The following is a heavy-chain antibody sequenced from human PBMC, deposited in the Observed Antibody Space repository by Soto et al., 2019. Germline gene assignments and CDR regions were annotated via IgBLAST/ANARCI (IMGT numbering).Heavy chain of an antibody. CDR1: GFTFSSYS. J-gene: IGHJ3*02. CDR3: ATPGGDYYGETNAFDI. CDR2: ISSSSSTI. V-gene: IGHV3-48*01. Sequence: GGSLRLSCAASGFTFSSYSMNWVRQAPGKGLQWVSYISSSSSTIYYADSVKGRFTISRDNAKNSLYLQMNSLRAEDTAVYYCATPGGDYYGETNAFDIWGQGTMVTVSS. D-gene: IGHD3-10*01.